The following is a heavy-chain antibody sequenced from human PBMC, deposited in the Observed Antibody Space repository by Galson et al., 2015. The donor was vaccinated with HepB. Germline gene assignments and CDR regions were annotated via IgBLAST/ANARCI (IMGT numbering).Heavy chain of an antibody. D-gene: IGHD4-11*01. J-gene: IGHJ6*03. CDR2: INPRSGNT. CDR3: VRASSGQGKDYIYYMDV. Sequence: SVKVSCKASGYTFADHDINWVRQASGQGLEWMGWINPRSGNTGFAQSFQGRVTVTRDNSISTTYMELTSLRSEDTAVYYCVRASSGQGKDYIYYMDVWGNGTAITVPS. V-gene: IGHV1-8*01. CDR1: GYTFADHD.